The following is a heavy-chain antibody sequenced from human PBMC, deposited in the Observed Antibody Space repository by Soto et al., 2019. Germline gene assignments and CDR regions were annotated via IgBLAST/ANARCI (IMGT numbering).Heavy chain of an antibody. CDR1: GYTLTELS. Sequence: ASVRVSCKVCGYTLTELSMHWVRQSPGKGLEWMGGFDPEDGETIYAQKFQGRVTMTEDTSTDTAYMELSSLRSEDTAVYYCATPLYSSSFYYYYGMDVWGQGTTVTVSS. D-gene: IGHD6-6*01. J-gene: IGHJ6*02. V-gene: IGHV1-24*01. CDR2: FDPEDGET. CDR3: ATPLYSSSFYYYYGMDV.